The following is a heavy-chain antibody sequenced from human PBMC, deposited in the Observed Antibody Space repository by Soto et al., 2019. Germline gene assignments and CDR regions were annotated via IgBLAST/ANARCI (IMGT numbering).Heavy chain of an antibody. J-gene: IGHJ5*02. CDR3: ARVGIVGATNWFDP. CDR1: GYTFTSYV. V-gene: IGHV1-18*01. D-gene: IGHD1-26*01. Sequence: VKVSCKASGYTFTSYVISWVRQAPGQGLEWMGWISAYNGNTNYAQKLQGRVTMTTDTSTSTAYMELRSLRSDDTAVYYCARVGIVGATNWFDPWGQGTLVTVSS. CDR2: ISAYNGNT.